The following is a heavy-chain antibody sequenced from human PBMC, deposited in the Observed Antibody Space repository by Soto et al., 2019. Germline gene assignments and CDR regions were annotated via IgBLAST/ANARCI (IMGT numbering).Heavy chain of an antibody. CDR2: IRSKANSYAT. Sequence: EVQLVESGGGLVQPGGSLKLACAASGFTFSGSAMHLVRQASGKGLEGVGRIRSKANSYATAYAASAKGRFTISRDDSKNTAYLQMNSVKTEDTAVYYCTSPHQTGGDVDYWGQGTLVTVSS. CDR3: TSPHQTGGDVDY. J-gene: IGHJ4*02. CDR1: GFTFSGSA. V-gene: IGHV3-73*01. D-gene: IGHD3-16*01.